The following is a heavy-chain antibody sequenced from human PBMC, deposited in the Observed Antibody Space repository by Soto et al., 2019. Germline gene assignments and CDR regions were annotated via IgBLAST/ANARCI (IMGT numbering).Heavy chain of an antibody. D-gene: IGHD3-22*01. J-gene: IGHJ4*02. Sequence: QVQLVQSGAEGKKPGASVKVSCKVSGYSFITYGVSWVRQAPGHGIDWMGWISTYKGNTQYAERLTGRVTMNTDTTTSTAYMELRSLRADDTAVYYCASGPTDYNDHSGNYFLDYWGQGNLVTVSS. CDR1: GYSFITYG. V-gene: IGHV1-18*01. CDR2: ISTYKGNT. CDR3: ASGPTDYNDHSGNYFLDY.